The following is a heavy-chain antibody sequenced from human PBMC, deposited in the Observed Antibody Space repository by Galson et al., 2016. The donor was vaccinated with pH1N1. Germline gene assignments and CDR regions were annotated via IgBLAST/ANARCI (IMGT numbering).Heavy chain of an antibody. CDR1: EFTLQTYP. CDR3: ARDGDARGDYRPWGDY. J-gene: IGHJ4*02. V-gene: IGHV3-7*03. Sequence: SLRLSCAAFEFTLQTYPMSWVRQVPGKGLEWVANINQDGTEKNYVDSVKGRFIISRDNAKNSVYLQMSRLTAEDTATSFCARDGDARGDYRPWGDYWGQGSLVTVSS. CDR2: INQDGTEK. D-gene: IGHD4-17*01.